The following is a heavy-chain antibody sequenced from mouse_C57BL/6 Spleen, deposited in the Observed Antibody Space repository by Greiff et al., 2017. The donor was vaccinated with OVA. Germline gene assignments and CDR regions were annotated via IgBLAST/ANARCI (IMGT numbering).Heavy chain of an antibody. D-gene: IGHD4-1*01. CDR3: ARGAGTLYYFDY. Sequence: EVQLQESGPELVKPGASVKMSCKASGYTFTDYNMHWVKQSHGKSLEWIGYINPNNGGTSYNQKFKGKATLTVNKSSSTAYMELRSLTSEDSAVYYCARGAGTLYYFDYWGQGTTLTVSS. CDR1: GYTFTDYN. CDR2: INPNNGGT. V-gene: IGHV1-22*01. J-gene: IGHJ2*01.